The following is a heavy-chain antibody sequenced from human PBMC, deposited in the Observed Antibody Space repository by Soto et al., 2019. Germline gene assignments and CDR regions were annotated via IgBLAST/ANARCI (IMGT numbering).Heavy chain of an antibody. Sequence: SVKVSCKASGGTFSSYTISWVRQAPGQGLEWMGRIIPILGIANYAQKFQGRVTITADKSTSTAYMELSSLRSEDTAVYYCARSVCSGGSCYVSYWGQGTLVTVSS. V-gene: IGHV1-69*02. CDR1: GGTFSSYT. CDR2: IIPILGIA. CDR3: ARSVCSGGSCYVSY. J-gene: IGHJ4*02. D-gene: IGHD2-15*01.